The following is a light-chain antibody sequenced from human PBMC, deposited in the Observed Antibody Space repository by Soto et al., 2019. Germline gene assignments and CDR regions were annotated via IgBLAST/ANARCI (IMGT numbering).Light chain of an antibody. Sequence: DIQLTQSPSPLSATLRDRVTITCQASQDITDHINWYLQRVGKAPELLIYDASALEPGVPDRFSGSGFGTDFTLTIRSLQPEDVGTYFCQHYDDMTLFTFGPGT. CDR2: DAS. CDR3: QHYDDMTLFT. CDR1: QDITDH. J-gene: IGKJ3*01. V-gene: IGKV1-33*01.